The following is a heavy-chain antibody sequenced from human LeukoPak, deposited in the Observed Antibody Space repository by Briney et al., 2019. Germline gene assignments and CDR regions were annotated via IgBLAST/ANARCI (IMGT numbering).Heavy chain of an antibody. V-gene: IGHV4-39*07. CDR2: IYYSGST. D-gene: IGHD2-2*01. CDR3: ARINQYGYFDY. Sequence: SETLSLTCTVSGGSISSGSYYWGWIRQPPGRGLEWIGSIYYSGSTYYNPSLKSRVTISVDTSKNQFSLKLSSVTAADTAVYYCARINQYGYFDYWGQGTLVTVSS. J-gene: IGHJ4*02. CDR1: GGSISSGSYY.